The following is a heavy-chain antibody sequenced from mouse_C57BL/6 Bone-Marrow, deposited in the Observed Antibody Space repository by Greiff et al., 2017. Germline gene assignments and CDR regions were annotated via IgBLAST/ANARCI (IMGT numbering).Heavy chain of an antibody. CDR3: ARGGYPHYYAMDY. CDR1: GFTFSDYG. CDR2: ISSGSSTI. D-gene: IGHD2-2*01. J-gene: IGHJ4*01. Sequence: EVQLQESGGGLVKPGGSLKLSCAASGFTFSDYGMHWVRQAPEKGLEWVAYISSGSSTIYYADTVKGRFTISRDNAKNTLFLQMTSLRSEDTAMYYCARGGYPHYYAMDYWGQGTSVTVSS. V-gene: IGHV5-17*01.